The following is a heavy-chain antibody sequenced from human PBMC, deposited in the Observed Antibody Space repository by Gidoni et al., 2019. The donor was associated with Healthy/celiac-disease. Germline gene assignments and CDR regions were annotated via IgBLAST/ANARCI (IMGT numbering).Heavy chain of an antibody. CDR2: IYSGGST. J-gene: IGHJ6*03. CDR3: ARPRGGYYYYMDV. Sequence: EVQLVESGGGLVQPGWSLRLSCAASGFTVSSNYMSWVRTAPGKGLEWVSVIYSGGSTYYADSVKGRFTISRDNSKNTLYLQMNSLRAEDTAVYYCARPRGGYYYYMDVWGKGTTVTVSS. CDR1: GFTVSSNY. V-gene: IGHV3-66*04. D-gene: IGHD3-16*01.